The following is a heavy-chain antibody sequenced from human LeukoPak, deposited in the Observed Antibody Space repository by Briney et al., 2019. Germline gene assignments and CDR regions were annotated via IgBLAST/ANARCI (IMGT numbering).Heavy chain of an antibody. CDR2: IYHSGST. D-gene: IGHD3-22*01. Sequence: PSETLSLTCAVSGYSISSGYYWGWIRQPPGKGLEWIGSIYHSGSTYYNPSLKSRVTISVDTSKNQFSLKLSSVTAADTAVYYCARLPEYYDSSGSDDAFDIWGQGTMVTVSS. V-gene: IGHV4-38-2*01. J-gene: IGHJ3*02. CDR1: GYSISSGYY. CDR3: ARLPEYYDSSGSDDAFDI.